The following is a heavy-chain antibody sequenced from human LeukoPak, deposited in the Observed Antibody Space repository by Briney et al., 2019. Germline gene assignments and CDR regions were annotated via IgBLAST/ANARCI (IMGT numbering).Heavy chain of an antibody. J-gene: IGHJ4*02. CDR2: IYPGDSDT. CDR3: ARLFDYDSSGYEFGFDY. D-gene: IGHD3-22*01. Sequence: GESLKISCKGSGYSFTRYWIGWVRQMPGKGLEWMGIIYPGDSDTRYSPSFQGQVTISADKSISTAYLQWSSLKASDTAMYYCARLFDYDSSGYEFGFDYWGQGTLVTVSS. CDR1: GYSFTRYW. V-gene: IGHV5-51*01.